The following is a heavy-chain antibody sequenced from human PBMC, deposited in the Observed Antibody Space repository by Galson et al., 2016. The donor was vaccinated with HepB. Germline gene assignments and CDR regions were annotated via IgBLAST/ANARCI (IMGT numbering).Heavy chain of an antibody. V-gene: IGHV3-33*01. Sequence: SLRLSCAASGFTSSSYGMHWVRQAPGKGLEWVAVIWYNGDHKFYADSARGRFTISRDNSRNTLYLQMNSLRVEDTAVYYCGRENTYGSGNYFVAYWGQGTLLTVSS. CDR3: GRENTYGSGNYFVAY. CDR2: IWYNGDHK. CDR1: GFTSSSYG. D-gene: IGHD3-10*01. J-gene: IGHJ4*02.